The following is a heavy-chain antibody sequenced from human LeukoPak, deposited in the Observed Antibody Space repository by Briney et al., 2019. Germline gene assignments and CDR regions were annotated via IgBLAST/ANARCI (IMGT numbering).Heavy chain of an antibody. CDR2: IYYSGST. V-gene: IGHV4-39*01. CDR1: GGSISTSSYY. D-gene: IGHD3-22*01. Sequence: SETLSLTCTVSGGSISTSSYYWGWIRQPPGKGLEWIGSIYYSGSTYSNPSLKSRVTISVDTSKNQFSLQLSSVTAAGTAVYYCARQVITMIVVADFDYWGQGTLVTVST. CDR3: ARQVITMIVVADFDY. J-gene: IGHJ4*02.